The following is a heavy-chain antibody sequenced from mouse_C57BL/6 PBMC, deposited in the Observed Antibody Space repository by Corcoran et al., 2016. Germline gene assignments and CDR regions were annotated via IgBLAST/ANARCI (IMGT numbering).Heavy chain of an antibody. CDR1: GYTLTDYY. V-gene: IGHV1-26*01. CDR3: ARYDYDALFAY. D-gene: IGHD2-4*01. Sequence: EVQLQQSGPELVKPGASVKISCKASGYTLTDYYMNWVKQSHGKSLEWIGDINPNNGGTSYNQKFKGKATLTVDKSSSTAYMELRSLTSEDSAVYYCARYDYDALFAYWGQGTLVTVSA. CDR2: INPNNGGT. J-gene: IGHJ3*01.